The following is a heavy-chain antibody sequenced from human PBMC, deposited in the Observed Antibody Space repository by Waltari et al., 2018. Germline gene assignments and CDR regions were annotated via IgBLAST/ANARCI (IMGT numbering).Heavy chain of an antibody. V-gene: IGHV1-2*02. CDR2: VNPESGTG. D-gene: IGHD2-15*01. CDR3: TRDRSATY. CDR1: GYTFTDAY. J-gene: IGHJ4*02. Sequence: QVQLVQSGAEVKKPGASVRVSCKASGYTFTDAYIHWVKQAPGQGLEWMGSVNPESGTGYPAQRFQDRVTMTSDASVSTVYMELSGLISDDTAVYFCTRDRSATYWGQGTLVTVSS.